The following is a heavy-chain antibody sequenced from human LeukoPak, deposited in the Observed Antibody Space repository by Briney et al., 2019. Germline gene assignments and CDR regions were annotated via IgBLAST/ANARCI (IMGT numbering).Heavy chain of an antibody. CDR2: INPSGGST. Sequence: ASVKVSCKASGYTFTSYYMHWVRQAPGQGLEWMGIINPSGGSTSYAQKFQGRVTITADKSTSTAYMELSSLRSEDTAVYYCARRYCGGDCYWYYFDYWGQGTLVTVSS. CDR3: ARRYCGGDCYWYYFDY. CDR1: GYTFTSYY. J-gene: IGHJ4*02. D-gene: IGHD2-21*02. V-gene: IGHV1-46*01.